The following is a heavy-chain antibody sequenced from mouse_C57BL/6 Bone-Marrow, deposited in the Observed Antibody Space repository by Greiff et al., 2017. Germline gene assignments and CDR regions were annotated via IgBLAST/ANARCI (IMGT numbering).Heavy chain of an antibody. Sequence: EVKLVESGGGLVQPKGSLKLSCAASGFSFNTYAMNWVRQAPGKGLEWVARIRSKSNNYATYYADSVKDRFTISRDDSESMLYLQMNNLKTEDTAMYYCVTRLHTGGYFDVWGTGTTVTVSS. CDR3: VTRLHTGGYFDV. V-gene: IGHV10-1*01. J-gene: IGHJ1*03. CDR2: IRSKSNNYAT. D-gene: IGHD2-10*01. CDR1: GFSFNTYA.